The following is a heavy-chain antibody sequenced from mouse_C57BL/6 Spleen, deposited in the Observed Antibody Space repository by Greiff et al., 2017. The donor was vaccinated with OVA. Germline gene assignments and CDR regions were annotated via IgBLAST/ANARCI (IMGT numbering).Heavy chain of an antibody. Sequence: QVQLQQSGAELVRPGTSVKVSCTASGYAFTNYLIEWVKQRPGQGLEWIGVINPGSGGTNYNEKFKGKATLTTDKSSSTAYMQLSSLTSEDSAVYFCARRGPYSNYAMDYWGQGTSVTVSS. V-gene: IGHV1-54*01. D-gene: IGHD2-5*01. CDR3: ARRGPYSNYAMDY. J-gene: IGHJ4*01. CDR1: GYAFTNYL. CDR2: INPGSGGT.